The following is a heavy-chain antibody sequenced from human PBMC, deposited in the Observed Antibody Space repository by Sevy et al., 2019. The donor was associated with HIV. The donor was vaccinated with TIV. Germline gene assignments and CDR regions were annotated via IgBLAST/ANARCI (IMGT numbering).Heavy chain of an antibody. J-gene: IGHJ4*02. D-gene: IGHD6-19*01. CDR1: GFTFSDYA. Sequence: GGSLRLSCKASGFTFSDYAMHWVRQAPGKGPEWVAVISSDATNKFYADSEKDRFTISRDNLKNTLYLQINNLRPADTAVYYCARGPYRSCLRFDYWGQGTLVTVSS. CDR3: ARGPYRSCLRFDY. V-gene: IGHV3-30*14. CDR2: ISSDATNK.